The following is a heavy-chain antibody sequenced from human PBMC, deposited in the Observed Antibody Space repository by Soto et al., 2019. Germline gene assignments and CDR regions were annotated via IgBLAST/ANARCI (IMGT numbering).Heavy chain of an antibody. J-gene: IGHJ5*02. V-gene: IGHV4-34*01. D-gene: IGHD3-9*01. CDR3: ARGKGVLRYFDWLNPNWFDP. CDR2: INHSGST. Sequence: SETLSLTCAVYCGSFSGYYWSWIRQPPGKGLEWIGEINHSGSTNYNPSLKSRVTISVDTSKNQFSLKLSSVTAADTAVYYCARGKGVLRYFDWLNPNWFDPWGQGTLVTVSS. CDR1: CGSFSGYY.